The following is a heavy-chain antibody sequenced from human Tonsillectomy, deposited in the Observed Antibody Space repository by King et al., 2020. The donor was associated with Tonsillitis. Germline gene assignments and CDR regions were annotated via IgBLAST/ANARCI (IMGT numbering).Heavy chain of an antibody. V-gene: IGHV1-3*04. Sequence: VQLVQSGAEVKKPGASVKVSCKASGYTFYSYAMHWVRQAPGQRLEWMGWINTGNGNIKYSQKFQGRVTITRDTSASTAYMELSSLRSEDTAVYYCARDAAYDSSGPPFDYWGQGTPVTVSS. CDR1: GYTFYSYA. CDR2: INTGNGNI. D-gene: IGHD3-22*01. J-gene: IGHJ4*02. CDR3: ARDAAYDSSGPPFDY.